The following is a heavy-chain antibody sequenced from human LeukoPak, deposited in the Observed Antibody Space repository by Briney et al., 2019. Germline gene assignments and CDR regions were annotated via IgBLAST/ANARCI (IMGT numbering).Heavy chain of an antibody. CDR3: ARLRPITIFGVVILAAFDI. J-gene: IGHJ3*02. V-gene: IGHV4-59*01. CDR1: GGSISSYY. CDR2: IYYSGST. D-gene: IGHD3-3*01. Sequence: KTSETLSLTCTVSGGSISSYYWSWIRQPPGKGLEWIGYIYYSGSTNYNPSLKSRVTISVDTSKNQFSLKLSSVTAADTAVYYCARLRPITIFGVVILAAFDIWGQGTMVTVSS.